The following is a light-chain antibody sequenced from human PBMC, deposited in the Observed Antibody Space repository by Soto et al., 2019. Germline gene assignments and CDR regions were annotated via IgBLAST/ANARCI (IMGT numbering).Light chain of an antibody. CDR1: NIGSKS. J-gene: IGLJ2*01. CDR2: YDS. V-gene: IGLV3-21*04. CDR3: PVWDSSSDHVV. Sequence: SYELTQPPSVSVAPGKTARITCGGNNIGSKSVHWYQQKPGQAPVLVIYYDSDRPSGIPERFSGSNSGNTATLTISRVEAGDEADYYCPVWDSSSDHVVFGGGTMLTVL.